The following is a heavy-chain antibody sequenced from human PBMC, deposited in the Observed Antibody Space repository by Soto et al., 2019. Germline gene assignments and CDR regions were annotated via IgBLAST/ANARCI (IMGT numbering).Heavy chain of an antibody. CDR3: AGHRYNWNPHPPHPPHHHYRMDG. J-gene: IGHJ6*02. Sequence: QVQLEQSGAEVKKPGASVKVSCKASAYTFGSYDINWVRQATGQGLEWMGWMNPNSGDTGYAQRFQGRITLTRDTPKRTAYMELSSLRSEDTAVDYWAGHRYNWNPHPPHPPHHHYRMDGWGQGTTVIVSS. V-gene: IGHV1-8*01. D-gene: IGHD1-1*01. CDR1: AYTFGSYD. CDR2: MNPNSGDT.